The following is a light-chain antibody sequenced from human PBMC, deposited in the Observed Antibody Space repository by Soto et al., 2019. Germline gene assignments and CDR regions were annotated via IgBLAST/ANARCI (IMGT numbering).Light chain of an antibody. CDR2: GAS. Sequence: EIVLTQSPGTLSLSPGERATLSCRASQSVSSSFLAWYQQKPGQAPGLLIYGASSRPTGIPDRFSGSGSGTDFTLSISRLEPEDFAVYYCQQYGSSRTFGQGTKVEIK. J-gene: IGKJ1*01. V-gene: IGKV3-20*01. CDR1: QSVSSSF. CDR3: QQYGSSRT.